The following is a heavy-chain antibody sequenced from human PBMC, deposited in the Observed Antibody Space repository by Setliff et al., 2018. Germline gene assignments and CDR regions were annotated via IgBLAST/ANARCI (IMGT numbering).Heavy chain of an antibody. V-gene: IGHV5-51*01. Sequence: PGESLKISCKASGYTFTSYWIGWVRQMPGKGLEWMGIIYPADSDAMYSPSFQGKVTISVDKFINTAYLQWSSLKASDTAMYYCARSGNQVGCDYWGQGTLVTVSS. CDR1: GYTFTSYW. CDR3: ARSGNQVGCDY. J-gene: IGHJ4*02. CDR2: IYPADSDA. D-gene: IGHD1-26*01.